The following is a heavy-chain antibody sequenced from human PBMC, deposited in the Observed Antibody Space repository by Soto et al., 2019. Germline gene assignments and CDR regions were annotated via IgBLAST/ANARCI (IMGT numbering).Heavy chain of an antibody. D-gene: IGHD6-6*01. V-gene: IGHV4-61*01. J-gene: IGHJ5*02. Sequence: QVQLQESGPGLVKPSETLSLTCTVSGGSVSSGSYYWSWIRQPPGEGLEWIGYIYYSGSTNYNPSLKSRVTISVDTSKNQFSLKLSSVTAADTAVYYCAREEQLVAWFDPWGQGTLVTVSS. CDR2: IYYSGST. CDR1: GGSVSSGSYY. CDR3: AREEQLVAWFDP.